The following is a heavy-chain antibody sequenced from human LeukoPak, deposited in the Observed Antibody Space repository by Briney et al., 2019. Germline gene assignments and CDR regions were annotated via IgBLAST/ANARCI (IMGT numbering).Heavy chain of an antibody. V-gene: IGHV3-48*01. J-gene: IGHJ3*02. CDR2: ISSSSITI. Sequence: GGSLRLSCAASGFTFSTYSMNWVRQAPGKGLEWVSSISSSSITIYYADSVKGRFTISRDNAKNSLYLQMNSLRAEDTAVYYCARDGRSSGAFDIWGQGTMVTVSS. CDR3: ARDGRSSGAFDI. CDR1: GFTFSTYS. D-gene: IGHD1-26*01.